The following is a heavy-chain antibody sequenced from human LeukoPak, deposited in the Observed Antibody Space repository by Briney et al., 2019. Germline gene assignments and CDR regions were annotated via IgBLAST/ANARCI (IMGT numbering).Heavy chain of an antibody. CDR2: IYTSGST. Sequence: PSETLSLTCTVSGGSISSGSYHWGWIRQPPGKGLEWIGRIYTSGSTNYNPSLKSRVTISVDTSKNQFSLKLSSVTAADTAVYYCARERPVTTNWFDPWGQGTLVTVSS. CDR3: ARERPVTTNWFDP. V-gene: IGHV4-61*02. J-gene: IGHJ5*02. D-gene: IGHD4-11*01. CDR1: GGSISSGSYH.